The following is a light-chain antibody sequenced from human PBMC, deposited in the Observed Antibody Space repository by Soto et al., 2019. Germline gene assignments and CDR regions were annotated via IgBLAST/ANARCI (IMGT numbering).Light chain of an antibody. J-gene: IGKJ3*01. CDR2: DAS. CDR1: QSVRSSY. Sequence: EIVLTQSPGTLSLSPGERATLSCRASQSVRSSYLAWYQQKPGRAPRLLIYDASNRATGIPARFSGSGSGTDFTLTISSLEPEDFAVYYCQQRSNWPRITFGPGTKVDIK. V-gene: IGKV3-11*01. CDR3: QQRSNWPRIT.